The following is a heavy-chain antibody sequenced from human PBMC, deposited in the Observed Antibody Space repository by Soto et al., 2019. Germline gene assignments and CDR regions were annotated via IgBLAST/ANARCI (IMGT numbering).Heavy chain of an antibody. D-gene: IGHD6-13*01. J-gene: IGHJ4*02. Sequence: GGSLRLSCAASGFTFISYGMHWVRQAPGKGLEWVAVISYDGSNKYYADSVKGRFTISRDNSKNTLYLQMNSLRAEDTAVYYCAKDLGIAAAVPDFDYWGQGTLVTVSS. V-gene: IGHV3-30*18. CDR3: AKDLGIAAAVPDFDY. CDR2: ISYDGSNK. CDR1: GFTFISYG.